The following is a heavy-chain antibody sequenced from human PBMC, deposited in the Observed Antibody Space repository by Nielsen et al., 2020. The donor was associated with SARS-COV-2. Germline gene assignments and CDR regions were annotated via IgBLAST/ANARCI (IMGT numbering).Heavy chain of an antibody. CDR1: GFTFDDYA. CDR2: ISWNSGSI. V-gene: IGHV3-9*01. J-gene: IGHJ4*02. D-gene: IGHD1-1*01. Sequence: SLKISCAASGFTFDDYAMHWVRQAPGKGLEWVSGISWNSGSIGYADSVKGRFTISRDNAKNSLYLQMNSLRAEDTALYYCAKVGTGRDYWGQGTLVTVSS. CDR3: AKVGTGRDY.